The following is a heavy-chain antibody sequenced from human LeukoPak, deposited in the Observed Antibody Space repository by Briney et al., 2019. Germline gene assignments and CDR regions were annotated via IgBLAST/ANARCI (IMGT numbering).Heavy chain of an antibody. CDR1: GFTFSSYA. CDR3: ARGKPDSSSWYFDY. CDR2: ISYDGSNK. J-gene: IGHJ4*02. D-gene: IGHD6-13*01. V-gene: IGHV3-30-3*01. Sequence: GGSLRLSCAASGFTFSSYAMHWVHQAPGKGLEWVAVISYDGSNKYYADSVKGRFTISRDNSKNTLYLQMNSLRAEDTAVYYCARGKPDSSSWYFDYWGQGTLVTVSS.